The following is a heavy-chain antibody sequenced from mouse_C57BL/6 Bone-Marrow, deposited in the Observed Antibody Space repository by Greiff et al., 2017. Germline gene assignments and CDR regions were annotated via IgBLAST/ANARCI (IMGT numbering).Heavy chain of an antibody. Sequence: QVQLQQSGAELMKPGASVKLSCKATGYTFTGYWIEWVKQRPGHGLEWIGEILPGSGSTNYNEKFKGKATFPADTSSNTAYMQLSSLTTEDSAIYYCARCFPYYGSSHYFDYWGQGTTLTVSS. CDR3: ARCFPYYGSSHYFDY. D-gene: IGHD1-1*01. V-gene: IGHV1-9*01. J-gene: IGHJ2*01. CDR2: ILPGSGST. CDR1: GYTFTGYW.